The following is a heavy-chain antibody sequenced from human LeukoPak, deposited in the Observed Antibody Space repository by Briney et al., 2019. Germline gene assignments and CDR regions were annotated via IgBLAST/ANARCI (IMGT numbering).Heavy chain of an antibody. CDR1: GFTFSSYA. CDR2: ISYDGSNK. Sequence: GGSLRPSCAASGFTFSSYAMHWVRQAPGKGLEWVAVISYDGSNKYYADSVKGRFTISRDNSKNTLYLQMNSLRAEDTAVYYCAREAPYYFDYWGQGTLVTVSS. J-gene: IGHJ4*02. CDR3: AREAPYYFDY. V-gene: IGHV3-30*04.